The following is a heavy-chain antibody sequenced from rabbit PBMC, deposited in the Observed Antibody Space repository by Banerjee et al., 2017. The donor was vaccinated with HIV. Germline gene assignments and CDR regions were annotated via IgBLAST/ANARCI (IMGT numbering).Heavy chain of an antibody. CDR1: GFDFSCSYF. CDR3: ARDSHSYDDYGDRDYFNL. J-gene: IGHJ4*01. D-gene: IGHD2-1*01. CDR2: IYTSSGST. Sequence: QEQLEESGGGLVKPEGSLTLTCKASGFDFSCSYFMCWVRQAPGKGLELIACIYTSSGSTWYASWVNGRFTISRSTSLNTVDLKMTSLTAADTATYFCARDSHSYDDYGDRDYFNLWGPGTLVTVS. V-gene: IGHV1S43*01.